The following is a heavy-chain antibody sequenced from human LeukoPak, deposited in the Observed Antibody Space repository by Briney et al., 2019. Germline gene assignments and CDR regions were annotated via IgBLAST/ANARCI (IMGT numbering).Heavy chain of an antibody. D-gene: IGHD3-16*02. V-gene: IGHV4-59*01. CDR3: ARDVAGGVIGKYYFDY. CDR2: ISYSGST. Sequence: PSETLSLTCTASGGSISSYYWSWVRQPPGKGLEWIGYISYSGSTDYNASLKSRVTISVDTSKNQFSLNLNSVTAADTAVYYCARDVAGGVIGKYYFDYWGQGTLVTVSS. J-gene: IGHJ4*02. CDR1: GGSISSYY.